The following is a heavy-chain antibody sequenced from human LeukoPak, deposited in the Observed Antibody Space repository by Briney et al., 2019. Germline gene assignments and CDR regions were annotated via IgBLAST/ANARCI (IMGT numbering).Heavy chain of an antibody. Sequence: GGSLRLSCAASGFTFSSYWMHWVRQAPGKGLVWVSRINSDGSSTSYADSVKGRFTISRDNSKNTLYLQMNSLRAEDTAVYYCAKGGASSGSYYLSDYWGQGTLVTVSS. V-gene: IGHV3-74*01. D-gene: IGHD3-10*01. CDR3: AKGGASSGSYYLSDY. CDR2: INSDGSST. CDR1: GFTFSSYW. J-gene: IGHJ4*02.